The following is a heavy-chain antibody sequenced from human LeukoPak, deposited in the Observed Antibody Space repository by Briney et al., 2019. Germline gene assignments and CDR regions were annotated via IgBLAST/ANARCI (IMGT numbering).Heavy chain of an antibody. CDR2: ISSSGTTI. V-gene: IGHV3-11*01. Sequence: GGSLRLSCAASGFTFSDSYMIWVRQAPGKGLEWVSYISSSGTTIYYADSVKGRFTISRDNAKNSLYLQMNGLRAEDTAVYYCTREGSRWRGGYYFDCWGQGTLVTVSS. CDR1: GFTFSDSY. CDR3: TREGSRWRGGYYFDC. D-gene: IGHD6-13*01. J-gene: IGHJ4*02.